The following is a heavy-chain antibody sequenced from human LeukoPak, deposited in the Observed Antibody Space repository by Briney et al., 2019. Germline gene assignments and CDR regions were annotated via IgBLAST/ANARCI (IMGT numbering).Heavy chain of an antibody. CDR2: INPNSGDT. D-gene: IGHD1-14*01. Sequence: ASVKVSCKASGYTFTGKYVHWARQAPRQGLEWMGWINPNSGDTYYAQRFQGRATMTRDTSISTASLDLSRLTSDDTAMYYCALSYHTRNAFDFWGQGTMVTVSS. V-gene: IGHV1-2*02. J-gene: IGHJ3*01. CDR3: ALSYHTRNAFDF. CDR1: GYTFTGKY.